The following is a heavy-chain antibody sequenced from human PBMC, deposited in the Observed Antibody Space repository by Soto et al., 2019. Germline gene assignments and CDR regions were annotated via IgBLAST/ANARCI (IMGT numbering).Heavy chain of an antibody. CDR2: VYYSGKT. CDR3: ARHGSY. Sequence: QLQLQESGPGLLKPSETLSLTCTVSGVSLRNSSYYWGWIRQPPGKGLEWIGTVYYSGKTYYHPSLKIRVTISIDTSKNQFSLKLSSVTAADTAVYYCARHGSYWGQGTLVTVSS. V-gene: IGHV4-39*01. CDR1: GVSLRNSSYY. J-gene: IGHJ4*02.